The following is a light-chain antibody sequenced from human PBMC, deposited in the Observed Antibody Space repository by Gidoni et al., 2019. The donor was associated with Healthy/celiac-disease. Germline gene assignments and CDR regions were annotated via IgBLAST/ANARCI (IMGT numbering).Light chain of an antibody. CDR1: SLRSYY. CDR2: GKN. V-gene: IGLV3-19*01. J-gene: IGLJ2*01. CDR3: NSRDSSGNHVV. Sequence: SSELTQDPAVSVALGQTVRITCQGDSLRSYYASWYKQKPGQAPVLVIYGKNNRPSGIPDRFSGSSLGNTASLTITGAQAEDEADYYCNSRDSSGNHVVFGGGTKLTVL.